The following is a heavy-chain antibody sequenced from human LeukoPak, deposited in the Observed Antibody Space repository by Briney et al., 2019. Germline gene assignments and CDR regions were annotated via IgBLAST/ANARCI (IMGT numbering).Heavy chain of an antibody. Sequence: ASVKVSCKASGYTFTGYYMHWVRQAPGQGLEWMGWINPNSGGTNYAQKFQDRVTMTRDTSISTAYMELSRLRSDDTAVYYCARVPGIAAAGTFYWGQGTLVTVSS. V-gene: IGHV1-2*02. CDR2: INPNSGGT. CDR3: ARVPGIAAAGTFY. CDR1: GYTFTGYY. J-gene: IGHJ4*02. D-gene: IGHD6-13*01.